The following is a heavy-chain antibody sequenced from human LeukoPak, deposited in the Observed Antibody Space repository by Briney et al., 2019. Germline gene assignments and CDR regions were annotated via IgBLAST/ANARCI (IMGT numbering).Heavy chain of an antibody. CDR2: IYYSGST. V-gene: IGHV4-39*01. CDR1: GGSISSSSYY. Sequence: SETLSLTCTVSGGSISSSSYYWGWIRQPPGKGLEWIGSIYYSGSTYYNPSLKSRVTISVDTSKNQFSLKLSSVTAADTAVYYCAGARGFYYYYGMDVWGQGTTVTVSS. J-gene: IGHJ6*02. D-gene: IGHD3-22*01. CDR3: AGARGFYYYYGMDV.